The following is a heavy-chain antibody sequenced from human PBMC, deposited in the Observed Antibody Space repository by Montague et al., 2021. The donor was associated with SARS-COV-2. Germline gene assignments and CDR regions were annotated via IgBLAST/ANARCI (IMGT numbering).Heavy chain of an antibody. CDR2: IYYSGST. CDR1: GGSISSSSYY. V-gene: IGHV4-39*07. J-gene: IGHJ6*02. D-gene: IGHD2-2*02. Sequence: TLSLTCTVSGGSISSSSYYWGWIRQPPGKGLEWIGSIYYSGSTYYNPSHKSRVTISVDTSKNQFSLKLNSVTAADTAVYYCARDPSRQLLLYPIGDYYYGMDVWGQGTTVTVSS. CDR3: ARDPSRQLLLYPIGDYYYGMDV.